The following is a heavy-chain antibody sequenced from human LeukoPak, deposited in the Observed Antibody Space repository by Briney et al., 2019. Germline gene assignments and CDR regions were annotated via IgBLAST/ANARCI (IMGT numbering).Heavy chain of an antibody. J-gene: IGHJ4*02. V-gene: IGHV3-30*03. D-gene: IGHD2-15*01. CDR3: ATVRSFDSRDFDF. CDR1: GFTFSSYG. CDR2: ISYDGSNK. Sequence: PGRSLRLSCAASGFTFSSYGMHWLRQAPGKGLEWVAVISYDGSNKYYADSVKGRFTISRDNSKNTLYLQMNSLRAEDTAVYYCATVRSFDSRDFDFWGQGTLVTVSS.